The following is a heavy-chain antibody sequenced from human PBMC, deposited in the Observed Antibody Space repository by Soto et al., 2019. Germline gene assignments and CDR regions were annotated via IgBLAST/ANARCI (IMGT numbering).Heavy chain of an antibody. J-gene: IGHJ6*02. CDR3: ARRGNPYMDV. CDR2: INVHNGDT. CDR1: AYNLAGDG. Sequence: QVQVVQSGAEVKKPGASVRVSCKPSAYNLAGDGFTWVRQAPGQGLEWMGWINVHNGDTNYAQKLQDRFSLTTDTFTRTVYMELTNLRSDDTAVYYCARRGNPYMDVWGQGTTVIVSS. V-gene: IGHV1-18*01.